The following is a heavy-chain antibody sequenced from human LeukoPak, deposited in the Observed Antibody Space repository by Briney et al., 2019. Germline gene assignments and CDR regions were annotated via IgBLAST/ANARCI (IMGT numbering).Heavy chain of an antibody. Sequence: SGTLALTCTVFGCSISSSNYYWAWIRQPPGLGLEWIGSIYYSGIAYYNPSLKSRVTISVETSNNQSSLKLSSVTAADTAMYYCARLLIYCSSTSCHFDYWGQGTLVTVSS. J-gene: IGHJ4*02. D-gene: IGHD2-2*01. V-gene: IGHV4-39*01. CDR1: GCSISSSNYY. CDR2: IYYSGIA. CDR3: ARLLIYCSSTSCHFDY.